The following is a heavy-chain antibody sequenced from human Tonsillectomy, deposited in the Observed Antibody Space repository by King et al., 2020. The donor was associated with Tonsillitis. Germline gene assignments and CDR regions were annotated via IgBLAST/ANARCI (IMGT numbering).Heavy chain of an antibody. J-gene: IGHJ3*02. D-gene: IGHD3-10*01. V-gene: IGHV1-8*01. Sequence: VQLVQSGAEVKNPRASVKVSCRASGTTFSSHYINWVIQATGQGLEWMGWMNTNSVNTGYAQKFQGRVTMTRDTSISTAYMELGSLRSEDTAVYYCARSFGTTSRGFDIWGQGTMVTVSS. CDR2: MNTNSVNT. CDR3: ARSFGTTSRGFDI. CDR1: GTTFSSHY.